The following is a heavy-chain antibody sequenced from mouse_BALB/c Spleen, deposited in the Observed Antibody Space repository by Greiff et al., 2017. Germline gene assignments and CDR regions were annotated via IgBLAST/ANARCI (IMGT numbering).Heavy chain of an antibody. CDR2: FYPGSGSI. D-gene: IGHD3-3*01. V-gene: IGHV1-62-2*01. Sequence: QVQLKQSGAELARPGASVKLSCKASGYTFTEYIIHWVKQRSGQGLEWIGWFYPGSGSIKYNEKFKDKATLTADKSSSTVYMELSRLTSEDSAVYFCARHEEGDSWFAYWGQGTLVTVSA. J-gene: IGHJ3*01. CDR1: GYTFTEYI. CDR3: ARHEEGDSWFAY.